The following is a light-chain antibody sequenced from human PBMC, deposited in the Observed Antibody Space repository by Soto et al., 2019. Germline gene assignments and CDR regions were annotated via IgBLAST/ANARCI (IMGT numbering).Light chain of an antibody. CDR3: QQYQTYAT. CDR2: KAS. Sequence: DIQMTQSPSTLSGSVGERVTITCRASQTISSWLAWYQQKPCKAPKLLIYKASTLKSGVPSRFSGSGSGTEFTLTISSLQPDDFATYYCQQYQTYATFGQGTRLEIK. J-gene: IGKJ5*01. CDR1: QTISSW. V-gene: IGKV1-5*03.